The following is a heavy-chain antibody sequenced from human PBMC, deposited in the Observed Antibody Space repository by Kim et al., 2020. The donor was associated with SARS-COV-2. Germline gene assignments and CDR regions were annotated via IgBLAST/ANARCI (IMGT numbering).Heavy chain of an antibody. J-gene: IGHJ4*02. D-gene: IGHD3-3*01. V-gene: IGHV3-30*18. Sequence: GGSLRLSCAASGFTFSSYGMHWVRQAPGKGLEWVAVISYDGSNKYYADSVKGRFTISRDNSKNTLYLQMNSLRAEDTAVYYCAKGPDTYYDFWSGYFGYWDQGTLVTVSS. CDR1: GFTFSSYG. CDR3: AKGPDTYYDFWSGYFGY. CDR2: ISYDGSNK.